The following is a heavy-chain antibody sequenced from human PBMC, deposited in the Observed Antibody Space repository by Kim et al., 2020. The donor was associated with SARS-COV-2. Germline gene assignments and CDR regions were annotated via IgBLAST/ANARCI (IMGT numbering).Heavy chain of an antibody. V-gene: IGHV4-30-4*01. Sequence: SETLSLTCTVSGGSISSGDYYWSWIRQPPGKGLEWIGYIYYSGSTYYNPSLKSRVTISVDTSKNQFSLKPSSVTAADTAVYYCAREGSTYGSGSQFDQNWFDPWGQGTLVTVSS. CDR3: AREGSTYGSGSQFDQNWFDP. CDR2: IYYSGST. D-gene: IGHD3-10*01. J-gene: IGHJ5*02. CDR1: GGSISSGDYY.